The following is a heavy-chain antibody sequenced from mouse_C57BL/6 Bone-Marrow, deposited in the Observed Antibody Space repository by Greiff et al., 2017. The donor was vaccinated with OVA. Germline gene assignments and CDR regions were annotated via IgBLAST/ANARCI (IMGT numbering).Heavy chain of an antibody. J-gene: IGHJ4*01. Sequence: EVQLQQSGAELVRPGASVKLSCTASGFNIKDDYMHWVKQRPEQGLEWIGWIDPENGDTEYASKFQGKATITADTSSNTAYLQLSSLTSEDTAVYYCTTDWDPYAMDYWGQGTSVTVSS. V-gene: IGHV14-4*01. CDR1: GFNIKDDY. D-gene: IGHD4-1*01. CDR3: TTDWDPYAMDY. CDR2: IDPENGDT.